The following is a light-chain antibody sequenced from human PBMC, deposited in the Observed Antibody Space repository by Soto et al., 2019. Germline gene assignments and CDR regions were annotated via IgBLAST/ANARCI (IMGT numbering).Light chain of an antibody. CDR1: QTINDNF. V-gene: IGKV3-20*01. Sequence: DIVLTQSPGTLSLSPGERATLSCRASQTINDNFLAWYQQKPVQSPSLLISGSFIRAPGIPDRFSGSGSESDFTHTIIRLEPEDFAFYYCQQYGNSPDTSFGPGTKVDIK. J-gene: IGKJ3*01. CDR2: GSF. CDR3: QQYGNSPDTS.